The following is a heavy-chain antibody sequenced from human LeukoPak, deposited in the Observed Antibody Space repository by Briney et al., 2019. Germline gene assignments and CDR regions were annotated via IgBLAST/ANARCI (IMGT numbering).Heavy chain of an antibody. CDR3: ARISQRSFDP. J-gene: IGHJ5*02. V-gene: IGHV3-7*05. CDR2: IKQDGVEQ. D-gene: IGHD2-15*01. CDR1: GFTFSSYW. Sequence: GGSLRLSCAASGFTFSSYWMSWVRQAPGKGLEWVANIKQDGVEQYYVDSVEGRFTISRDNAKSSLFLQMNSLRAEDTAVYYCARISQRSFDPCGQGTLVTDSS.